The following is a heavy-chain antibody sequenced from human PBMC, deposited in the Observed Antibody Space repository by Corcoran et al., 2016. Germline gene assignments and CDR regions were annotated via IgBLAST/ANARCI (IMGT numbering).Heavy chain of an antibody. CDR1: GFTFDDYG. D-gene: IGHD3-3*01. J-gene: IGHJ6*02. CDR2: INWNGGST. Sequence: EVQLVESGGGVVRPGGSLRLSCAASGFTFDDYGMSWVRQAPGKGLEWVSGINWNGGSTGYADSVKGRFTISRDNAKNSLYLQMNSLRAEDTALYYCARDLARFLEWLSGGMDVWGQGTTVTVSS. V-gene: IGHV3-20*04. CDR3: ARDLARFLEWLSGGMDV.